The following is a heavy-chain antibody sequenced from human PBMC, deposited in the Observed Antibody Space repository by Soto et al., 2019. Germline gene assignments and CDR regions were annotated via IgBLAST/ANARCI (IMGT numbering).Heavy chain of an antibody. CDR3: ARGGPTGIAAAATGWFDP. V-gene: IGHV4-34*01. D-gene: IGHD6-13*01. J-gene: IGHJ5*02. Sequence: ETLSLTCAVYGGSFSGYYWSWIRQPPGKGLEWIGEINHSGSTNYNPSLKSRVTISVDTSKNQFSLKLSSVTDADTAVYYSARGGPTGIAAAATGWFDPWGQGTLVTVYS. CDR2: INHSGST. CDR1: GGSFSGYY.